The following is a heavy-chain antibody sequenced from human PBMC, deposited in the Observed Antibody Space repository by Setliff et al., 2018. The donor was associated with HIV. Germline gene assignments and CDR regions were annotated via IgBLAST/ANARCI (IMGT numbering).Heavy chain of an antibody. CDR1: GFTFSGAE. J-gene: IGHJ4*02. CDR2: IRSKADKYAT. CDR3: ARDDDTSSHYSRFEY. D-gene: IGHD3-22*01. V-gene: IGHV3-73*01. Sequence: PGESLKISCAASGFTFSGAEIHWVRQASGKGLEWVGRIRSKADKYATDYGASAKGRFIISRDNAKNSLYLQMNSLRAEDTAVYYCARDDDTSSHYSRFEYWGQGTPVTVSS.